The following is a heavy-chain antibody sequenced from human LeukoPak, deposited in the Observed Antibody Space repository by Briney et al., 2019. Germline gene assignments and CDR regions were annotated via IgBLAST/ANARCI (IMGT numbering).Heavy chain of an antibody. J-gene: IGHJ1*01. CDR1: GFTFSSYS. CDR3: ARGLYPDYYVSSGSSPPEH. V-gene: IGHV3-21*01. CDR2: ISSSGSYM. D-gene: IGHD3-22*01. Sequence: PGGSLRLSCAASGFTFSSYSMNWVRQAPGKGLEWVSSISSSGSYMYYADSMQGRFTISRDNSKNSLFLQMNSLRAEDSAVYYCARGLYPDYYVSSGSSPPEHWGQGTLVTVSS.